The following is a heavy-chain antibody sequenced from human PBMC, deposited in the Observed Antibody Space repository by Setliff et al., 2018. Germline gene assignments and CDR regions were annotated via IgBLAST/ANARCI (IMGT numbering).Heavy chain of an antibody. CDR3: ARAAGSLTSDEYFHH. V-gene: IGHV1-69*06. D-gene: IGHD6-25*01. Sequence: SVKVSCKASGGTFGGYGITWVRQAPGQGLEWMGGIILIFDRTKYAQKFQGRVTITAGKSTSTAYMELSSLKSEDTAVYYCARAAGSLTSDEYFHHWGQGTLVTVSS. CDR2: IILIFDRT. J-gene: IGHJ1*01. CDR1: GGTFGGYG.